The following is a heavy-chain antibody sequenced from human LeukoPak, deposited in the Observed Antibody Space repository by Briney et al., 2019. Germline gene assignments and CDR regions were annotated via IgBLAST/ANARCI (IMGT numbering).Heavy chain of an antibody. J-gene: IGHJ5*02. Sequence: GGSLRLSCVASGFTFRSYNMNWVRQAPGKGLEWVSFISKTSANIYYGASVRGRFTISRDNLKNSILLEMSSLRAEDTGVYYCVRVGGDSPRWFDPWGQGTLVTVSS. CDR3: VRVGGDSPRWFDP. V-gene: IGHV3-21*06. D-gene: IGHD3-10*01. CDR1: GFTFRSYN. CDR2: ISKTSANI.